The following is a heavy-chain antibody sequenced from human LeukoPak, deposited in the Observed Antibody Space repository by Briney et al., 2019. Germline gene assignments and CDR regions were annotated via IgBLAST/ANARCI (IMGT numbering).Heavy chain of an antibody. Sequence: SETLSLTCTVSGGSISSYYWSWIRQPPGKGLEWIGYIYYSGSTNYNPFLKSRVTISVDTSKNQFSLKLSSVTAADTAVYYCARHCTVTTHAFDIWGQGTMVTVSS. CDR2: IYYSGST. CDR3: ARHCTVTTHAFDI. J-gene: IGHJ3*02. D-gene: IGHD4-17*01. CDR1: GGSISSYY. V-gene: IGHV4-59*08.